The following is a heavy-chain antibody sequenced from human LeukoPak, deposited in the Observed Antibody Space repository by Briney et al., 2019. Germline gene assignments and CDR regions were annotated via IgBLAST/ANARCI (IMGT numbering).Heavy chain of an antibody. Sequence: GGSLRLSCAASGFTFSNAWMSWVREAPGKGLEWVGRIKSKTDGGTTDYAAPVKGRFTISRDDSKNTLYLQMNSLKTEDTAVYYCTTDRVKMTTVTTRWGQGTLVTVSS. J-gene: IGHJ4*02. D-gene: IGHD4-17*01. CDR2: IKSKTDGGTT. V-gene: IGHV3-15*01. CDR1: GFTFSNAW. CDR3: TTDRVKMTTVTTR.